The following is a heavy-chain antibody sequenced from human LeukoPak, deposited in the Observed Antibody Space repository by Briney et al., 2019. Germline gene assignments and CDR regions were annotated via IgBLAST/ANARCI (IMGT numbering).Heavy chain of an antibody. CDR1: GGSISRGGYS. D-gene: IGHD3-22*01. J-gene: IGHJ4*02. V-gene: IGHV4-61*08. CDR2: IYDSGSA. CDR3: GGGTGYMIEYYLDD. Sequence: PSETLSLTCAVSGGSISRGGYSWSWIRQPPGKGLEWIGYIYDSGSANYNPALKSRVTISVDTSKNKFPLKLRSVTAADTAVYYCGGGTGYMIEYYLDDWGQGTLVTVS.